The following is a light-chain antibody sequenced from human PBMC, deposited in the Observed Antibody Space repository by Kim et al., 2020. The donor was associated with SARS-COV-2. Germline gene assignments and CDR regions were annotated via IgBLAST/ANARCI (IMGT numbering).Light chain of an antibody. CDR2: DVT. V-gene: IGLV2-14*03. J-gene: IGLJ3*02. CDR3: SSYTLTSTWV. CDR1: YSDIGSFDY. Sequence: SITISCTGTYSDIGSFDYVSWYQQYPGNAPRLIIHDVTERPSGISKRFSGSRSGNTASLTISGLQAEDEADYHCSSYTLTSTWVFGGGTQLTVL.